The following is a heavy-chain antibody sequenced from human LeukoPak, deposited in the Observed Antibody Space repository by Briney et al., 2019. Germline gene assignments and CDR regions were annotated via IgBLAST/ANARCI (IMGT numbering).Heavy chain of an antibody. J-gene: IGHJ4*02. V-gene: IGHV3-21*01. D-gene: IGHD4-17*01. CDR3: ARALFVEDYDVDH. CDR1: GFTFSRFT. CDR2: ITSTSSYI. Sequence: GGSLRLSCAASGFTFSRFTMNWVRQAPGKGLERVSSITSTSSYIYYADSVKGRFTISRDNAKKSLYLQMNSLRAEDTAVYYCARALFVEDYDVDHWGPGTLVTVSS.